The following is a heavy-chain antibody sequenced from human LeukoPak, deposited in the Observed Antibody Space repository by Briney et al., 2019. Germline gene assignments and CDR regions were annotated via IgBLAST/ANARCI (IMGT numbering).Heavy chain of an antibody. CDR3: ARDGGGNSADYYFDY. Sequence: GGSLRLSCAASGFTFSSYAMHWVRQAPGKGLEWVAVISYDGSNKYYADSVKGRFTISRDNSKNTLYLQMNSLRAEDTAVYYCARDGGGNSADYYFDYWGQGTLVTVSS. CDR1: GFTFSSYA. J-gene: IGHJ4*02. V-gene: IGHV3-30*04. CDR2: ISYDGSNK. D-gene: IGHD4-23*01.